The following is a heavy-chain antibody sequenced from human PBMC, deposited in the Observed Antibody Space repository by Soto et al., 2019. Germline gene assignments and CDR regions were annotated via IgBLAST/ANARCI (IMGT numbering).Heavy chain of an antibody. CDR3: ARGVFGELPQLHYYYYYYMDV. Sequence: GGSLRLSCAASGFTFSGSTMHWVRQASGKGLEWVGRIRSKANSYATAYAASVKGRFTISRDDSKNTAYLQMNSLRAEDTAVYYCARGVFGELPQLHYYYYYYMDVWGKGTTVTVSS. J-gene: IGHJ6*03. D-gene: IGHD3-10*01. CDR2: IRSKANSYAT. V-gene: IGHV3-73*01. CDR1: GFTFSGST.